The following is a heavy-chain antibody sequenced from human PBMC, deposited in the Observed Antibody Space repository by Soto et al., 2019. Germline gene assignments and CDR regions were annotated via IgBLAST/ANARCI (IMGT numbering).Heavy chain of an antibody. Sequence: ASVKVSFKASGYTFTSYGISWLRQAPGQGLEWMGWISAYNGNTNYAQKLQGRVTMTTDTSTSTAYMELRSLRSDDTAVYYCARGHYYDSSGYYWPGAFDIWGQGTMVTVSS. CDR3: ARGHYYDSSGYYWPGAFDI. CDR2: ISAYNGNT. V-gene: IGHV1-18*04. J-gene: IGHJ3*02. CDR1: GYTFTSYG. D-gene: IGHD3-22*01.